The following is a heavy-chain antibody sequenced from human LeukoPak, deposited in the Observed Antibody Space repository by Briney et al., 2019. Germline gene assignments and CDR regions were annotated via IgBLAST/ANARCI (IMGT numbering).Heavy chain of an antibody. V-gene: IGHV3-74*01. CDR2: IKTDGSIT. CDR1: GFSFSVYW. J-gene: IGHJ3*02. D-gene: IGHD3-10*01. CDR3: ASPPRDTMVRGVRDAFDI. Sequence: GGSLRLSCAASGFSFSVYWMHWVRQAPGKGPVWVSRIKTDGSITDYADSVKGRFTISRDNAKNTLYLQMNSLRAEDTAVYYCASPPRDTMVRGVRDAFDIWGQGTMVTVSS.